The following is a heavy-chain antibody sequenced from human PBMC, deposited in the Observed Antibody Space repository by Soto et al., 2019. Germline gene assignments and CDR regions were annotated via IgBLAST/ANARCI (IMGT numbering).Heavy chain of an antibody. V-gene: IGHV3-23*01. D-gene: IGHD6-13*01. CDR1: GFSFSNYA. CDR2: ISGSDGRT. CDR3: AKNRERDAWYEEY. Sequence: VQLLESGGGLVQPGGSLRLSCVASGFSFSNYAMTWVRQAPGKGLEWVSVISGSDGRTYYADSVKGRFTISRDNSKNTLYLQMNSLRAEDTAVYYCAKNRERDAWYEEYWGQGTLVTVSS. J-gene: IGHJ4*02.